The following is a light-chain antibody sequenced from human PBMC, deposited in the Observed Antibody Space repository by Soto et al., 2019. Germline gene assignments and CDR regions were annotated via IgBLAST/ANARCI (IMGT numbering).Light chain of an antibody. J-gene: IGKJ2*01. V-gene: IGKV3-15*01. CDR1: QSVSSN. CDR3: QQYNNWPYT. CDR2: GAS. Sequence: EIVMTQSPATLSVSPGERATLSCRASQSVSSNLAWYQQTPGQAPRLLIYGASTRATGIPARFSGSGSGTEFTLTISSLQSEDFPVYYCQQYNNWPYTFGQGTKLEIK.